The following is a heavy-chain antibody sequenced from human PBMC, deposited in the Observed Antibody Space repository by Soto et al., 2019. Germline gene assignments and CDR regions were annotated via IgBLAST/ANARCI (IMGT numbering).Heavy chain of an antibody. CDR1: GFTFSSYG. CDR3: AKVDGGYSSGWFFDY. Sequence: QVQLVESGGGVVQPGRSLRLSCAASGFTFSSYGMHWVRQAPGKGLEWVAVISYDGSNKYYADSVKGRFTISRDNSKNTLYLQMNSLRAEDTAVYYCAKVDGGYSSGWFFDYWGQGTLVTVSS. D-gene: IGHD6-19*01. V-gene: IGHV3-30*18. CDR2: ISYDGSNK. J-gene: IGHJ4*02.